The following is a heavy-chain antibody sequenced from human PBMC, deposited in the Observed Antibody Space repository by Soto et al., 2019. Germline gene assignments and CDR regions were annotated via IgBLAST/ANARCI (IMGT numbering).Heavy chain of an antibody. CDR3: TTEGIDCSGGSCYRYYYYGMDV. D-gene: IGHD2-15*01. J-gene: IGHJ6*02. CDR2: IKSKTDGGTA. V-gene: IGHV3-15*01. Sequence: GGSLRLSCAASGFTFSNAWMSWVRQAPGKGLEWVGRIKSKTDGGTADYAAPVKGRFTISRDDSKNTLYLQMNSLKTEDTAVYYCTTEGIDCSGGSCYRYYYYGMDVWGQGTTVTVSS. CDR1: GFTFSNAW.